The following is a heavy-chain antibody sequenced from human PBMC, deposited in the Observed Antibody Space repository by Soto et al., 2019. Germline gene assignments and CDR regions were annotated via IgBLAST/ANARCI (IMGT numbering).Heavy chain of an antibody. Sequence: PGGSLRLSCAASGFTFSSYWMHWVRQDTGKGLVWVSRINSDGSSTSYADSVKGRFTISRDNAKNTLYLQMNSLRAEDTAVYYCARRGGGDYYYYGMDVWGQGTTVTVSS. V-gene: IGHV3-74*01. CDR2: INSDGSST. J-gene: IGHJ6*02. CDR1: GFTFSSYW. D-gene: IGHD3-10*01. CDR3: ARRGGGDYYYYGMDV.